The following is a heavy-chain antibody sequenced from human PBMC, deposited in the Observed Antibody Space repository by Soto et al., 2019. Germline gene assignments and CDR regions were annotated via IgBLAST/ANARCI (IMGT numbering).Heavy chain of an antibody. CDR3: ARTHRLSSLKQLVRGSVYYYYMDV. V-gene: IGHV4-59*08. D-gene: IGHD6-6*01. CDR2: IYYSGST. Sequence: SETLSLTCTVSGGSISSYYWSWIRQPPGKGLEWIGDIYYSGSTNYNPSLKSRVTISVDTSKNQFSLKLSSVTAADTAVYYCARTHRLSSLKQLVRGSVYYYYMDVWGKGTTVTVSS. CDR1: GGSISSYY. J-gene: IGHJ6*03.